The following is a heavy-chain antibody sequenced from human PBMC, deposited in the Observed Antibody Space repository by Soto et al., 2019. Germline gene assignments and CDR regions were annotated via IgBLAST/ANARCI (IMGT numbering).Heavy chain of an antibody. V-gene: IGHV1-69*13. J-gene: IGHJ5*02. D-gene: IGHD2-2*01. CDR1: GGTFSSYA. Sequence: RASVKVSCKASGGTFSSYAISWVRQAPGQGLEWMGGIIPIFGTANYAQKFQGRVTITADESTSTAYMELSSLRSEDTAVYYCARDTSHCSSTSCSTGWFDPWGQGTLVTVSS. CDR3: ARDTSHCSSTSCSTGWFDP. CDR2: IIPIFGTA.